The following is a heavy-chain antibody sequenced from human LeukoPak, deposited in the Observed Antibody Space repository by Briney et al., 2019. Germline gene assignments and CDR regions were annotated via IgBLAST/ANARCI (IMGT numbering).Heavy chain of an antibody. CDR2: INHSGST. D-gene: IGHD2-2*01. CDR1: GGSFSGYY. CDR3: ARRGGYCSSTGCFNWFDP. J-gene: IGHJ5*02. V-gene: IGHV4-34*01. Sequence: PSETLSLTCAVYGGSFSGYYWSWIRQPPGKGLEWIGEINHSGSTNYNPSLKSRVTISVDTSKNQFSLKLSSVTAADTAVYYCARRGGYCSSTGCFNWFDPWGQGTLVTVSS.